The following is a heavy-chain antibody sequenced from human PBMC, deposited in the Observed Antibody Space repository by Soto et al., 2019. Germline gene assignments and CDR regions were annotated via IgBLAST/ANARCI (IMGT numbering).Heavy chain of an antibody. Sequence: WGSLRLSCAASGFTFSSYEMNWVRQAPGRTLEWISYISSGGDSPHYADSVKGRFTISRDNAKNSLYLQMNSLRVEDTAVYYCARVYCSTPTCHVQAFDSWGQGTLVTVSS. V-gene: IGHV3-48*03. CDR1: GFTFSSYE. CDR3: ARVYCSTPTCHVQAFDS. CDR2: ISSGGDSP. J-gene: IGHJ4*02. D-gene: IGHD2-2*01.